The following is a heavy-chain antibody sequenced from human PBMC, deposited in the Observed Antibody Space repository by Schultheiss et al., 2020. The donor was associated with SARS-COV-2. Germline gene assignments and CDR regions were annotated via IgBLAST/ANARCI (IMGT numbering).Heavy chain of an antibody. D-gene: IGHD1-26*01. Sequence: ASVKVSCKASGYTFTGYYMHWVRQAPGQGLEWMGRINPNSGGTNYAQKFQGRVTMTRDTSISTAYMELSRLRSDDTAVYYCARDSLQWEQLGSFDYWGQGTLVTVSS. CDR3: ARDSLQWEQLGSFDY. CDR2: INPNSGGT. V-gene: IGHV1-2*06. CDR1: GYTFTGYY. J-gene: IGHJ4*02.